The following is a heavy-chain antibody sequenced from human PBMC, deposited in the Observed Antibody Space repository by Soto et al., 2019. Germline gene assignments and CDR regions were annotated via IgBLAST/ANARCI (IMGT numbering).Heavy chain of an antibody. J-gene: IGHJ4*02. CDR1: GGSISGYY. D-gene: IGHD5-12*01. CDR3: AKVRGYASGWRYFEY. V-gene: IGHV4-59*01. Sequence: PSETLSLTCNVSGGSISGYYWSWIRQAPGKGLQWIGYIFHTGSTSYNPSLRSRVTISVDTSKNQFSLNMNSVTAADTAVYYCAKVRGYASGWRYFEYWGPRHLLTXSS. CDR2: IFHTGST.